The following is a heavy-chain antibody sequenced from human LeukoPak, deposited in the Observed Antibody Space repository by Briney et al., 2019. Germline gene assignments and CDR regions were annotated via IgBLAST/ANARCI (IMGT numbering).Heavy chain of an antibody. CDR2: ISFSGSPT. J-gene: IGHJ4*02. V-gene: IGHV3-11*01. D-gene: IGHD3-22*01. CDR3: ARDRAYYYDSSGYYYFDH. Sequence: GGSLRLSCAASGFTFGDYAMSWFRQAPGKGLEWVSYISFSGSPTQYADSVKGRFTISRDNAKNSLYLQMNSLRDEDTAVYYCARDRAYYYDSSGYYYFDHWGQGTLVTVSS. CDR1: GFTFGDYA.